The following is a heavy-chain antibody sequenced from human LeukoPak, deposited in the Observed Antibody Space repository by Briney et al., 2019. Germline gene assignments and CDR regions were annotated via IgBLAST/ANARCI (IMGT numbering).Heavy chain of an antibody. CDR2: ISYDGSNK. V-gene: IGHV3-30-3*01. J-gene: IGHJ6*02. CDR1: GFTFSSYA. Sequence: GGSLRLSCAASGFTFSSYAMHWVRQAPGKGLEWVAVISYDGSNKYYADSVKGRFTISRDNSKNTLYLQMNSLRAEDTAVYYCARYSSGWDYYYYGMDVWGQGTTVTVSS. D-gene: IGHD6-25*01. CDR3: ARYSSGWDYYYYGMDV.